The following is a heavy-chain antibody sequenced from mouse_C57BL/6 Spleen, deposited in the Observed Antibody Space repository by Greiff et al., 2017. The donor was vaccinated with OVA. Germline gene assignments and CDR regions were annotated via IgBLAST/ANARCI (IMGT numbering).Heavy chain of an antibody. CDR2: IYPGDGDT. Sequence: VHLVESGPELVKPGASVKISCKASGYAFSSSWMNWVKQRPGKGLEWIGRIYPGDGDTNYKGKFKGKATLTADKSTRTDYTQLSSLTSEDLAVYFCARETAQATGRFAYWGQGTLVTVSA. D-gene: IGHD3-2*02. CDR3: ARETAQATGRFAY. CDR1: GYAFSSSW. J-gene: IGHJ3*01. V-gene: IGHV1-82*01.